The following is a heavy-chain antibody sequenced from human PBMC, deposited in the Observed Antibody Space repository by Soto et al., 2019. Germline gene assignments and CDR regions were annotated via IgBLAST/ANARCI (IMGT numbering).Heavy chain of an antibody. CDR2: INPSGGST. J-gene: IGHJ4*02. V-gene: IGHV1-46*01. Sequence: GASVKVSCKASGYTFTSYYMHWVRQAPGQGLEWMGIINPSGGSTSYAQKFQGRVTMTRDTSTSTVYMELSSLRSEDTAVYYCARDPTLSITIFGALDYWGQGTLVTVSS. CDR3: ARDPTLSITIFGALDY. CDR1: GYTFTSYY. D-gene: IGHD3-3*01.